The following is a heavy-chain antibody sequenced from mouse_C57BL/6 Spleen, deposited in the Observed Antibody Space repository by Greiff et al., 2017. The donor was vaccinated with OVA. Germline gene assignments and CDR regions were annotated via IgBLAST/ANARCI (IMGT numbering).Heavy chain of an antibody. CDR1: GYTFTTYP. D-gene: IGHD1-1*01. Sequence: QVQLKESGAELVKPGASVKMSCKASGYTFTTYPIEWMKQNHGKSLEWIGNFHPYNDDTKYNEKFKGKATLTVEKSSSTVYLELSRLTSDDSAVYYCARAPQGSSYGFAYWGQGTLVTVSA. J-gene: IGHJ3*01. CDR2: FHPYNDDT. CDR3: ARAPQGSSYGFAY. V-gene: IGHV1-47*01.